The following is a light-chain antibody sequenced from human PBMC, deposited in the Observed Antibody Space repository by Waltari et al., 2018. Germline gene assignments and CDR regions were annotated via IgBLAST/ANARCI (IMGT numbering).Light chain of an antibody. Sequence: SALPQPASVSGSPGQSISISCTGTSSDVGRYDYVPWYQQPPDKAPKLWLYDVTQRPSGIAHRFPGSKSGYTASLTISGLQPEDAADYYCSSYTRRNTVIFGGGTKLTVV. V-gene: IGLV2-14*03. J-gene: IGLJ2*01. CDR1: SSDVGRYDY. CDR2: DVT. CDR3: SSYTRRNTVI.